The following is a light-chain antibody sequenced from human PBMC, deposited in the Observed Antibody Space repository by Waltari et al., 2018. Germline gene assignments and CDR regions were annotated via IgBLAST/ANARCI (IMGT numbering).Light chain of an antibody. CDR3: QQSYSKPWT. Sequence: DIQMTQSPSSLSASVGDRVTITCRASQSITNYLNWYQQKPGKAPNLLIYGASSLHTEVPSRFSGSGSVTDFALTISSLQPEDFATYYCQQSYSKPWTFGQGTKVDIK. V-gene: IGKV1-39*01. CDR2: GAS. J-gene: IGKJ1*01. CDR1: QSITNY.